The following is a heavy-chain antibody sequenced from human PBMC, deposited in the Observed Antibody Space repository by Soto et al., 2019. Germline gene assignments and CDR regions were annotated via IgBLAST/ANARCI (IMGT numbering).Heavy chain of an antibody. CDR2: IYYSGST. CDR3: ARRLLGSGTLLYYYYMDV. J-gene: IGHJ6*03. D-gene: IGHD3-10*01. CDR1: GGSISSSSYY. Sequence: QLQLQESGPGLVKPSETLSLTCTVSGGSISSSSYYWGWIRQPPGKGLEWIGSIYYSGSTYYNPSLNGRVTITLDTSKNQFCLKVSSVTAADTAVYYFARRLLGSGTLLYYYYMDVWGKGTTVTVSS. V-gene: IGHV4-39*01.